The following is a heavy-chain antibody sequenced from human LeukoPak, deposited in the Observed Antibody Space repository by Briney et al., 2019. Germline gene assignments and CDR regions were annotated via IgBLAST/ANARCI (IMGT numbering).Heavy chain of an antibody. D-gene: IGHD6-13*01. CDR2: IYPGYSDT. CDR3: ARFALCSSLDY. CDR1: GYRLTNNW. J-gene: IGHJ4*02. Sequence: GESLKISCKVSGYRLTNNWIGWVRQVPGKGLEWMGIIYPGYSDTRYSPSFQGQVTFSVDTSTSTVYLQWSSLKASDTAIYYCARFALCSSLDYWGQGTLVTVSP. V-gene: IGHV5-51*01.